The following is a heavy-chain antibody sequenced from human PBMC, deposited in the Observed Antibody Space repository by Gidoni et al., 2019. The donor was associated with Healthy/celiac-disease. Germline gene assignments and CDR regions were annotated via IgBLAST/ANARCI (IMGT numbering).Heavy chain of an antibody. V-gene: IGHV4-31*03. CDR1: GVSISSGGYY. Sequence: QVRLQESGPGLGKPSQPLSLTCTVSGVSISSGGYYWSWIRQPPGKGLEWIGYIYYSGSTYYNPSLNSRVTISVDTSKNQFFLKVSSVTAADTAVYYCARGAAAGPQDYYDGMDVWGQGTTVTVSS. D-gene: IGHD6-13*01. CDR2: IYYSGST. CDR3: ARGAAAGPQDYYDGMDV. J-gene: IGHJ6*02.